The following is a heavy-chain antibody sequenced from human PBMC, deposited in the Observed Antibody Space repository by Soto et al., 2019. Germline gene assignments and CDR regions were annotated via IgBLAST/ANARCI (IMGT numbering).Heavy chain of an antibody. J-gene: IGHJ1*01. D-gene: IGHD3-22*01. V-gene: IGHV3-53*01. CDR2: IYSGGST. CDR1: GFTVSSNY. Sequence: EVQLVESGVGLIQPGGSLRLACAASGFTVSSNYMSWVRQAPGKGLEWVSVIYSGGSTYYADSVKGRLTISRDNSKNTLYLQMNSLRAEDTAVYYCARDRVESGYPEYFQHWGQGTLVTVSS. CDR3: ARDRVESGYPEYFQH.